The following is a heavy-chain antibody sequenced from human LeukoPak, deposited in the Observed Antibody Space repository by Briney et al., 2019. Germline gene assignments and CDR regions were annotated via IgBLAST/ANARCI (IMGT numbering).Heavy chain of an antibody. V-gene: IGHV4-39*01. Sequence: SETLSLTCSVSGGSISSSTYFWGWIRQPPGKGLEWIASIHYSGSTNYNPSLKSRVTISVDTSKNQFSLKLSSVTAADTAVYYCARHPLAAAAIDYWGQGTLVTVSS. D-gene: IGHD6-13*01. J-gene: IGHJ4*02. CDR2: IHYSGST. CDR1: GGSISSSTYF. CDR3: ARHPLAAAAIDY.